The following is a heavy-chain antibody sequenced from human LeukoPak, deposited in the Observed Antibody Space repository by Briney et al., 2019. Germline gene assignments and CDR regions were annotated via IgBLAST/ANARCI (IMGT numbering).Heavy chain of an antibody. D-gene: IGHD6-19*01. CDR3: ARSRSGWYVSH. CDR2: IYYRGDT. Sequence: SETLSLTCTVSGDSISSDYWSWIRQSPGKGLEWFGYIYYRGDTKYNPSLQSRIALDRSKNQISLTLTSVTAADTAVYYCARSRSGWYVSHWGQGTLVTVSS. J-gene: IGHJ4*02. V-gene: IGHV4-59*01. CDR1: GDSISSDY.